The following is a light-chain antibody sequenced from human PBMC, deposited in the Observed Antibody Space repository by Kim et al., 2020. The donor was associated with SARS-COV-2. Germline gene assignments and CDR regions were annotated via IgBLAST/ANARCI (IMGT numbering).Light chain of an antibody. V-gene: IGLV3-19*01. CDR3: NSRDSSGVV. CDR2: GKN. J-gene: IGLJ2*01. CDR1: GLRNYY. Sequence: VALGQTVKITCRGDGLRNYYASWYKQKRGQAQLLVFYGKNSRPSGIPHRFSGSSSRDAATLTITGTQAEDEADYYCNSRDSSGVVFGGGTKVTVL.